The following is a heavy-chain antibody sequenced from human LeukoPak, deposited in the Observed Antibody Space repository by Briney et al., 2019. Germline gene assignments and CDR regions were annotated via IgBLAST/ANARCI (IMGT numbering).Heavy chain of an antibody. CDR2: IYHSGST. V-gene: IGHV4-30-4*07. J-gene: IGHJ5*02. CDR3: ARESNYYGSGTGWFDP. Sequence: SQTLSLTCAVSGGSISSGGYSWSWIRQPPGKGLEWIGYIYHSGSTYYNPSLKSRVTISVDTSKNQLSLKLSSVTAADTAVYYCARESNYYGSGTGWFDPWGQGTLVTVSS. CDR1: GGSISSGGYS. D-gene: IGHD3-10*01.